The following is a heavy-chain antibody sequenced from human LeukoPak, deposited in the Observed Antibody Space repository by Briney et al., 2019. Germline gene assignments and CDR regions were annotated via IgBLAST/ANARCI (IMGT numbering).Heavy chain of an antibody. V-gene: IGHV4-30-4*01. CDR1: GGSISSGDYY. CDR3: ARDALYYYGSGSYQL. J-gene: IGHJ4*02. D-gene: IGHD3-10*01. Sequence: SETLSLTRTVSGGSISSGDYYWSWIRQPPGKGLEWIGYIYYSGSTYYNPSLKSRVTISVDTSKNQFSLKLSSVTAADTAVYYCARDALYYYGSGSYQLWGQGTLVTVSS. CDR2: IYYSGST.